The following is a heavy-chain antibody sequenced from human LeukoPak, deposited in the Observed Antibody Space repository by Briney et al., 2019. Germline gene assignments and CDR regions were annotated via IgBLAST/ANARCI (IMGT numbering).Heavy chain of an antibody. CDR1: GYSISSGYY. CDR2: IYHSGST. CDR3: AREGYAPYNWFDP. Sequence: SETLSLTCTVSGYSISSGYYWGWIRQPPGKGLEWIGSIYHSGSTYYNPSLKSRVTISVDTSKNQFSLKLSSVTAADTAVYYCAREGYAPYNWFDPWGQGTLVTVSS. V-gene: IGHV4-38-2*02. D-gene: IGHD3-16*01. J-gene: IGHJ5*02.